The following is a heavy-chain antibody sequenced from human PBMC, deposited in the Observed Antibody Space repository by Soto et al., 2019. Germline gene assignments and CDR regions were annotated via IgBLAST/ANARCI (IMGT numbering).Heavy chain of an antibody. CDR1: GYTLTELS. V-gene: IGHV1-24*01. CDR2: FDPEDGET. CDR3: ATELGIGIAVAGPFDY. J-gene: IGHJ4*02. Sequence: ASVKVSCKVSGYTLTELSMHWVRQAPGKGLEWMGGFDPEDGETIYAQKFQGRVTMTEDTSTDTAYMELSSLRSEDTAVYYCATELGIGIAVAGPFDYWGQGTLVTVSS. D-gene: IGHD6-19*01.